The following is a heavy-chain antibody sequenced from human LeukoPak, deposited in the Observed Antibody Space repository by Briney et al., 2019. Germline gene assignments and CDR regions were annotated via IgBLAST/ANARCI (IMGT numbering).Heavy chain of an antibody. J-gene: IGHJ4*02. CDR3: ARDPSGYSYGYFDY. CDR1: GGSISSYY. Sequence: PSETLSLTCTVSGGSISSYYWSWIRQPPGKGLEWIGYIYYSGSTNYNPSLKSRVTISVNTSKNQFSLKLSSVTAADTAVYYCARDPSGYSYGYFDYWGQGTLVTVSS. CDR2: IYYSGST. D-gene: IGHD5-18*01. V-gene: IGHV4-59*12.